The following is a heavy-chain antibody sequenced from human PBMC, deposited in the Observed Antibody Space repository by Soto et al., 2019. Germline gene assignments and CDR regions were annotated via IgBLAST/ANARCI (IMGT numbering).Heavy chain of an antibody. CDR2: VSYDGSKK. J-gene: IGHJ4*02. D-gene: IGHD2-15*01. Sequence: QVQLVESGGGVVQPRRSLRLSCAASGFTFTCYIVHWVRQAPGKGLEWVASVSYDGSKKHYADSVKGRFSISRDNSKNTVYLKMNSLKTEDTAVYDCERDKGLLVDCNLDSGGQGTLVTVSS. V-gene: IGHV3-30*01. CDR3: ERDKGLLVDCNLDS. CDR1: GFTFTCYI.